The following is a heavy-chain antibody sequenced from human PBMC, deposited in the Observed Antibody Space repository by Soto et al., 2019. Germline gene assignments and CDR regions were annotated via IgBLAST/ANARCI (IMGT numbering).Heavy chain of an antibody. CDR1: GFTFSGSA. V-gene: IGHV3-73*01. CDR3: TSFTANDAFDI. CDR2: IRSKANSYAT. Sequence: GGSLRLSCAASGFTFSGSAIHWVRQASGKGLEWVGRIRSKANSYATAYAASVRGRFTVSRDDSKNTAYLQMNSLKTEDTAVYYCTSFTANDAFDIWGQGTMVTVSS. J-gene: IGHJ3*02.